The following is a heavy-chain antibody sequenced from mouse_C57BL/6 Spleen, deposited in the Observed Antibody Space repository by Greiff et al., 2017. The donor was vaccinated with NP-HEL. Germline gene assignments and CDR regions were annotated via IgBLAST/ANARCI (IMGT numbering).Heavy chain of an antibody. D-gene: IGHD1-1*01. J-gene: IGHJ3*01. CDR3: ARATVAPFAY. Sequence: QVQLQQPGAELVRPGSSVKLSCKASGYTFTSYWMDWVKQRPGQGLEWIGNIYPSDSETHYNQKFKDKATLTVDKSSSSAYMQLSSLTSEDSAVYYCARATVAPFAYWGQGTLVTVSA. V-gene: IGHV1-61*01. CDR1: GYTFTSYW. CDR2: IYPSDSET.